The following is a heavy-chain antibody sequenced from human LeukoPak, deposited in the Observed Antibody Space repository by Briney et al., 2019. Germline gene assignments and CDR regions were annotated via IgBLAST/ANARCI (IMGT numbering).Heavy chain of an antibody. V-gene: IGHV3-30*18. Sequence: QPGRSLRLSCAASGFTFSSYGIHWARQAPGKGLEWVAVISYDGSNKYYADSVKGRFTISRDNSKNTLYLQMESLRSEDTAVYYCAKGGKWSSDWISPYDYWGQGTLVTVSS. CDR1: GFTFSSYG. D-gene: IGHD6-19*01. CDR3: AKGGKWSSDWISPYDY. CDR2: ISYDGSNK. J-gene: IGHJ4*02.